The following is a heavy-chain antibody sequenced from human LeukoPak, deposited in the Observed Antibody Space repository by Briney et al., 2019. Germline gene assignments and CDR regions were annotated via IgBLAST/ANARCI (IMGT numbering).Heavy chain of an antibody. CDR3: AREGGFYRPLDY. CDR1: GGSVTSTNW. J-gene: IGHJ4*02. Sequence: SETLSLTCDVSGGSVTSTNWWTWFRQPPGKGLEWIGEVHLDGRTNYNPSLNSRLVMSADLPENHISLKLTSVTAADTAVYYCAREGGFYRPLDYSGQGTLVTVSS. V-gene: IGHV4-4*02. D-gene: IGHD6-25*01. CDR2: VHLDGRT.